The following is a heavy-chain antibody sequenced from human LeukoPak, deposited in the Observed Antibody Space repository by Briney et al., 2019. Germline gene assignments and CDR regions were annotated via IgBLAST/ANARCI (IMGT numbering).Heavy chain of an antibody. V-gene: IGHV1-8*01. CDR2: MNPNSGNT. D-gene: IGHD6-6*01. CDR1: GYTFTSYD. CDR3: ARGPSEYSSSSDTLDV. J-gene: IGHJ3*01. Sequence: ASVKVSCKASGYTFTSYDINWVRQATGQGLEWMGWMNPNSGNTSYAQKFQVRVTMTRDMSTSTVYMELSSLRSEDTAVYYCARGPSEYSSSSDTLDVWGQGTMVTVSS.